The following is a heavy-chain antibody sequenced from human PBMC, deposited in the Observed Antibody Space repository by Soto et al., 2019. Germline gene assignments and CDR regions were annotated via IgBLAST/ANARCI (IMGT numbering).Heavy chain of an antibody. CDR2: VSEYGDVT. Sequence: GSLRLSCAASGLTLSNHAMTWVRQAPGKGLDWVSTVSEYGDVTYYPDSVRGRFTISRDNSKNTLYLQLNNLRVEDTAVYYCVPGSSGTRGEDSWGPGVVVTVSS. CDR3: VPGSSGTRGEDS. J-gene: IGHJ4*02. D-gene: IGHD3-10*01. CDR1: GLTLSNHA. V-gene: IGHV3-23*01.